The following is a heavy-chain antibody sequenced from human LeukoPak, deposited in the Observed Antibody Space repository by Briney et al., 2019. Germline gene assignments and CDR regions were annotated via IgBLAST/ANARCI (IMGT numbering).Heavy chain of an antibody. CDR1: GFTFSSYG. CDR3: AKEFGPEGVAAGIDY. J-gene: IGHJ4*02. CDR2: LWYDGSNK. Sequence: GGSLRLSCAASGFTFSSYGMHWVRQAPGKGLEWVEVLWYDGSNKYYADSVKGRFTISRDNSKNTLYLQMNSLRAEDTAVYYCAKEFGPEGVAAGIDYWGQGTLVTVSS. V-gene: IGHV3-33*06. D-gene: IGHD6-13*01.